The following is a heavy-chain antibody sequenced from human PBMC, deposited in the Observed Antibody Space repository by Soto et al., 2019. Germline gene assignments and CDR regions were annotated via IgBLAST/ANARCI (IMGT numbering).Heavy chain of an antibody. D-gene: IGHD3-10*01. CDR3: ARDFSGPMDY. V-gene: IGHV1-46*01. CDR2: IYPSGGST. CDR1: VYTFTNYY. Sequence: ASVKFSCEASVYTFTNYYMHWVRQAPGQGLEWMGIIYPSGGSTRNEQKFQGRVTMTRDTSTSTVYMELSSLRSEETAVYYCARDFSGPMDYCGRGTLVTVSS. J-gene: IGHJ4*02.